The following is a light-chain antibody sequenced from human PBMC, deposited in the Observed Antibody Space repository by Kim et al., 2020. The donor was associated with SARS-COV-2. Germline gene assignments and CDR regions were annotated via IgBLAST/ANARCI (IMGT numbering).Light chain of an antibody. V-gene: IGKV3-20*01. CDR1: QSVSGSY. J-gene: IGKJ2*01. CDR3: QQYGSSPFT. Sequence: EIVLTQSPDTLSLSPGERATLSFRASQSVSGSYLAWYQQKPGQAPRLLIYGASTRATGIPDRFSGSGSGTDFTLTISTLEPEDFAVYYCQQYGSSPFTFGQGTKLEI. CDR2: GAS.